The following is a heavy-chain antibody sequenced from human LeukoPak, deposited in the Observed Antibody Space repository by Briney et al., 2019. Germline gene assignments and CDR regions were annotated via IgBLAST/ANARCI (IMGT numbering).Heavy chain of an antibody. Sequence: GGSLRLSCAASGFTFSNYPMNWVRQAPGKGLEWVSAITTDGSRTYNADSVKGRFTISRDNSKNTLYLQMNTLRAEDTAVYYCAKGNTVTPDYWGQGTLVTVSS. CDR2: ITTDGSRT. V-gene: IGHV3-23*01. CDR3: AKGNTVTPDY. J-gene: IGHJ4*02. D-gene: IGHD4-17*01. CDR1: GFTFSNYP.